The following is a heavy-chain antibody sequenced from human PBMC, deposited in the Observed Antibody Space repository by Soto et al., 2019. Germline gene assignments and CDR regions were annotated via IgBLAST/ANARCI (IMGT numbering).Heavy chain of an antibody. CDR2: IYYSGSA. CDR3: ARVITARLDYYYYYMDV. D-gene: IGHD6-6*01. V-gene: IGHV4-59*01. Sequence: SETLSLTCSVSGGFISSYHWSWIRQPPGKGLEWIGYIYYSGSANYSPSLKSRVTISLDTSKNQFSLKVSSVTAADTAVYYCARVITARLDYYYYYMDVWGKGTTVTVSS. J-gene: IGHJ6*03. CDR1: GGFISSYH.